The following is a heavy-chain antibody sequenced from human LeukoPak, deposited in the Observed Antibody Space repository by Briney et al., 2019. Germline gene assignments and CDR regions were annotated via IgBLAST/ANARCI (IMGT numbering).Heavy chain of an antibody. D-gene: IGHD6-19*01. CDR3: AKDRSASGWQEGDFDY. V-gene: IGHV1-8*01. CDR1: GYIFTSYD. Sequence: ASVKVSCKSSGYIFTSYDIYWVRQATGQGLGWMGWMNPNSGNTGYAQKFQGRVTMTTNNSINTAYSERSSLRSEDTGVYFCAKDRSASGWQEGDFDYWGQGTLVTVSS. CDR2: MNPNSGNT. J-gene: IGHJ4*02.